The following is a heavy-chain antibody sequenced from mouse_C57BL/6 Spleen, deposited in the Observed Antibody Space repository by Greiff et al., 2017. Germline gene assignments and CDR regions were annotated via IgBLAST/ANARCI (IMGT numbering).Heavy chain of an antibody. D-gene: IGHD1-1*01. J-gene: IGHJ4*01. CDR3: ARYYGSSPYYAMDY. V-gene: IGHV3-6*01. CDR2: ISYDGSN. Sequence: EVQVVESGPGLVKPSQSLSLTCSVTGYSITSGYYWNWIRQFPGNKLEWMGYISYDGSNNYNPSLKNRISITRDTSKNQFFLKLNSVTTEDTATYYCARYYGSSPYYAMDYWGQGTSVTVSS. CDR1: GYSITSGYY.